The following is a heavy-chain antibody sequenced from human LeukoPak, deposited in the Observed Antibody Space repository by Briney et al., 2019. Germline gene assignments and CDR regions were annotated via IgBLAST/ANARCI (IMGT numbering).Heavy chain of an antibody. D-gene: IGHD3-16*01. J-gene: IGHJ5*02. V-gene: IGHV4-4*07. CDR1: GGSISGYY. CDR3: AKSPSGRGGYNWFDP. CDR2: VYTSGST. Sequence: SETLSLTCTVSGGSISGYYWSWIRQPAGKGLEWIGGVYTSGSTNYNPSLKSRVTMSIDTSKNQFSLNLSSVTAADTAVYYCAKSPSGRGGYNWFDPWGQGTLVTVSS.